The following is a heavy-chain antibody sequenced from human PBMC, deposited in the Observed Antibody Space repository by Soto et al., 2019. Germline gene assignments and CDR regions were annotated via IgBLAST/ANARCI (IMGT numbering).Heavy chain of an antibody. CDR2: IYYSGST. CDR3: ARLQRVTIFGVVIMGPFDP. D-gene: IGHD3-3*01. Sequence: QLQLQESGPGLVKPSETLPLTCTVSGGSISSSSYYWGWIRQPPGKGLEWIGSIYYSGSTYYNPSLKSRVTISVDTSKNQFSLKLSSVTAADTAVYYCARLQRVTIFGVVIMGPFDPWGQGTLVTVSS. V-gene: IGHV4-39*01. J-gene: IGHJ5*02. CDR1: GGSISSSSYY.